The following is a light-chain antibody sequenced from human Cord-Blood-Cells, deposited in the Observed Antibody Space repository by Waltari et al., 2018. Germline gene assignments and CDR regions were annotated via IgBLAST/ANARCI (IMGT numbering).Light chain of an antibody. CDR1: QSVLSSSNNKNY. CDR2: WAS. Sequence: DIVMTLSPDSLPLSLCDRATIICNSSQSVLSSSNNKNYLAWYQQKPGQPPKLLIYWASTRESGVPDRFSGSGSGTDFTLTISSLQAEDVAVYYCQQYYSTPYTFGQGTKLEIK. V-gene: IGKV4-1*01. CDR3: QQYYSTPYT. J-gene: IGKJ2*01.